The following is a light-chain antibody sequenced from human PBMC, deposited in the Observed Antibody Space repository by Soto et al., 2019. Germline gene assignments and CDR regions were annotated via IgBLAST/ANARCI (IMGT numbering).Light chain of an antibody. CDR3: QSYDSSLSGSNV. CDR1: SSNIGAGYD. J-gene: IGLJ1*01. Sequence: QSVLTQPPSVSGAPGQRVTISCTGSSSNIGAGYDVHWYQQLPGTAPKFLIYGNTNRPSGVPDRFSGSKSGTSASLAITGLQAEDEADYYCQSYDSSLSGSNVFGTGTKLTVL. CDR2: GNT. V-gene: IGLV1-40*01.